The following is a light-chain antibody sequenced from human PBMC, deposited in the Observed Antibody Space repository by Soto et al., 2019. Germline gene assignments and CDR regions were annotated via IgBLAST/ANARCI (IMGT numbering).Light chain of an antibody. CDR3: PQDVRSPGA. J-gene: IGKJ5*01. CDR1: QSVSSSY. V-gene: IGKV3-20*01. CDR2: GAS. Sequence: MFLTQSPHNQYFSPGERATLSCRASQSVSSSYLAWYQQKPGQPPRLLIYGASSRATGIPDRFSGSGSGTDFTLTINRLEPADFAEYYCPQDVRSPGASGQGTRL.